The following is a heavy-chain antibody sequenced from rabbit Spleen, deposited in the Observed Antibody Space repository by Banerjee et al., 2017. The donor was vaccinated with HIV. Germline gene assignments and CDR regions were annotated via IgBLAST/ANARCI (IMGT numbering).Heavy chain of an antibody. Sequence: QEQLKETGGGLVQPGGSLTLSCKASGFDFSSSYMNWVRQAPGKGLEWIACIYTTNLKTYYASWAKGRFTISKTSSTTVTLQMTSLTAADTATYFCARGSATMTMVITGYYLNLWGQGTLVTVS. CDR3: ARGSATMTMVITGYYLNL. D-gene: IGHD2-1*01. CDR2: IYTTNLKT. J-gene: IGHJ4*01. V-gene: IGHV1S45*01. CDR1: GFDFSSSYM.